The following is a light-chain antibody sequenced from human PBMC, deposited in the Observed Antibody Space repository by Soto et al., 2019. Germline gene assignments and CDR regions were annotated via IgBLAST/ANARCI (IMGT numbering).Light chain of an antibody. CDR3: QQYIDVPRT. CDR2: EAS. V-gene: IGKV1-33*01. J-gene: IGKJ1*01. CDR1: RDIRKY. Sequence: DIQMTQSPSSLSASVGDRVTISCQTSRDIRKYLNWYQQKPGKPPQLLIFEASNLETGVPSRFSGRGSVTNLTLTISSLQPEDFATYYCQQYIDVPRTFGQGTKVEIK.